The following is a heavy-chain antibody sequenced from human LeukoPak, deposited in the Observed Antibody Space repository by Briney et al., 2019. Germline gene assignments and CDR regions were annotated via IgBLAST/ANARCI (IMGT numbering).Heavy chain of an antibody. Sequence: PGGSLRLSCAASGFTFSSYEMNWVRQAPGKGLEWVSYISSSGSTIYYADSVKGRFTISRDNAKNSLYLQMNSLRAEDTAVYYCARTNYGDLDKYYYYYYMDVWGKGTTVTVSS. CDR3: ARTNYGDLDKYYYYYYMDV. J-gene: IGHJ6*03. CDR1: GFTFSSYE. V-gene: IGHV3-48*03. D-gene: IGHD4-17*01. CDR2: ISSSGSTI.